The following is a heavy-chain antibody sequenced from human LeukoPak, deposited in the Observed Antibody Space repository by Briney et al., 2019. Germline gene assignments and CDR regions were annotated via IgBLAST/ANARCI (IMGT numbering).Heavy chain of an antibody. Sequence: GGSPRLSCAASGFTFSSYAMHWVRQASGKGLEWVALISYDGSINDYADSVKGPFTISRDNSKNTLYLQMNSLRADDTAMYYCARGSYSSSWKTFDYWGQGTLVTVSS. CDR1: GFTFSSYA. CDR2: ISYDGSIN. CDR3: ARGSYSSSWKTFDY. V-gene: IGHV3-30*04. J-gene: IGHJ4*02. D-gene: IGHD6-13*01.